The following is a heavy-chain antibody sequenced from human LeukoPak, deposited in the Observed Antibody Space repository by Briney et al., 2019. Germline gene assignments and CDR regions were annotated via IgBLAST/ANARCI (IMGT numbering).Heavy chain of an antibody. J-gene: IGHJ4*02. D-gene: IGHD2-21*02. Sequence: SETLSLTCAVSGYSISSGNWWGWIRQPPGKGLEWIGYIYYTGSDNYNPSLKSRVSMSVDTSKNQFSLKLTSVTAADTAVYYCTRGTETVNYFDYWGQGTLVTVSS. CDR1: GYSISSGNW. CDR3: TRGTETVNYFDY. V-gene: IGHV4-28*01. CDR2: IYYTGSD.